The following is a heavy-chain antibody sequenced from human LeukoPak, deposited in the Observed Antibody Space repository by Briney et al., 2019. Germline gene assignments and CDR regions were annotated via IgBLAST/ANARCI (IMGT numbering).Heavy chain of an antibody. CDR1: GYTFTSYG. J-gene: IGHJ4*02. V-gene: IGHV1-18*01. CDR3: ALIPHCPTATCYYFDF. CDR2: ISTYNGDT. D-gene: IGHD2-2*01. Sequence: GASVKVSCKASGYTFTSYGISWVRQAPGQGLEWMGWISTYNGDTNYAQKLQGRVTMTADTSTSTTYMELTSLRSDDTAVYYCALIPHCPTATCYYFDFWGQGTLVTVSS.